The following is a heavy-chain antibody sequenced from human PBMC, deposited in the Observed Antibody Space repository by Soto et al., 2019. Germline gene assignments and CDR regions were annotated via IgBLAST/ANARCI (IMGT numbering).Heavy chain of an antibody. Sequence: SVKVSCKASGGTFSSYAISWVRQAPGQGLEWMGGTIPIFGTANYAQKFQGRVTITADKSTSTAYMELSSLRSEDTAVYYCAQYSSSASPWKATNWFDPWGQGILVTVSS. CDR1: GGTFSSYA. CDR2: TIPIFGTA. D-gene: IGHD6-6*01. V-gene: IGHV1-69*06. J-gene: IGHJ5*02. CDR3: AQYSSSASPWKATNWFDP.